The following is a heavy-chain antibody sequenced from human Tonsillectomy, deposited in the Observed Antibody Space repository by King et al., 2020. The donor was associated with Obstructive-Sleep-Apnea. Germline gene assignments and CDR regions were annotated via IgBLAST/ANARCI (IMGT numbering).Heavy chain of an antibody. V-gene: IGHV3-73*01. J-gene: IGHJ5*02. CDR3: ARHQTVTTEVLDL. Sequence: VQLVESGGGLVQPGGSLKLSCTASGFTYSGSAIHWVRQASGKGLEWLGRVRSKTNAYATSYGASVKGRFIISRDDSKNTTYLEMNSLKTEDTAVYYCARHQTVTTEVLDLWGQGTLVTVSS. CDR1: GFTYSGSA. CDR2: VRSKTNAYAT. D-gene: IGHD4-17*01.